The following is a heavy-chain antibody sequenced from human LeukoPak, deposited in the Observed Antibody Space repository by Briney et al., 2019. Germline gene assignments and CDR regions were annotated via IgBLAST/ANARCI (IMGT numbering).Heavy chain of an antibody. Sequence: GGSLRLSCAASGFTFSSYWMSWVRQAPGKGLEWVANIKQDGSEKYYVDSVKGRFTISRDNAKNSLYLQTNSLRAEDTAVYYCARDNLRGLWSDGDYMDVWGKGTTVTVSS. CDR3: ARDNLRGLWSDGDYMDV. CDR1: GFTFSSYW. CDR2: IKQDGSEK. J-gene: IGHJ6*03. V-gene: IGHV3-7*01. D-gene: IGHD3-3*01.